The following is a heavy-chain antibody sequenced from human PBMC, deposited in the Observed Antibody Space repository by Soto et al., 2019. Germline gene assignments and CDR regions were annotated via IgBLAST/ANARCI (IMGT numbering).Heavy chain of an antibody. Sequence: VQLVQSGAEVKKPGSSVKISCKASGRIFISFPTAWVRQVPGQGREWMGGVISASGSVTYAPKFQGRVTMTAVNSAGIGYMELTSMTSEDTASYYCARVGSRDDYTYVIEQWGPGTMVTVSS. J-gene: IGHJ1*01. CDR3: ARVGSRDDYTYVIEQ. CDR2: VISASGSV. CDR1: GRIFISFP. D-gene: IGHD4-4*01. V-gene: IGHV1-69*06.